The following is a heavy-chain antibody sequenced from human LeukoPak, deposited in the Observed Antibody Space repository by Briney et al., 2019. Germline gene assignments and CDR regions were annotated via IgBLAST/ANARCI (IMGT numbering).Heavy chain of an antibody. J-gene: IGHJ4*02. CDR2: IYYSGST. V-gene: IGHV4-59*11. CDR1: GGSISSHY. CDR3: ASGYNTFDY. D-gene: IGHD5-24*01. Sequence: SETLSLTCTVSGGSISSHYWSWIRQPPGKGLEWTGYIYYSGSTNYNPSLKSRVTISVDTSKNQFSLKLSSVTAADTAVYYCASGYNTFDYWGQGTLVTVSS.